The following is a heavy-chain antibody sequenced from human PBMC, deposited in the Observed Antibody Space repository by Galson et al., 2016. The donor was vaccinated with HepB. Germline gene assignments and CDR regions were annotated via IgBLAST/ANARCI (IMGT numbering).Heavy chain of an antibody. CDR2: IWYDGSNK. J-gene: IGHJ4*02. V-gene: IGHV3-33*01. CDR3: ARGGPSFDY. D-gene: IGHD1-26*01. CDR1: GFTFSSYG. Sequence: SLRFSCAASGFTFSSYGMHWVRQAPGKGLEWVAVIWYDGSNKYYADSVKGRFTISRDNSKNTLYLQMNSLRVEDTAVYYCARGGPSFDYWGQGTLVTVSS.